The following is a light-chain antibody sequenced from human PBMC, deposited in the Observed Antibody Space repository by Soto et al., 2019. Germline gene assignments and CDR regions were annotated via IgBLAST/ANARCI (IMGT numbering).Light chain of an antibody. V-gene: IGLV2-14*01. CDR2: EVS. CDR3: SSCSSSNTPCVM. Sequence: QSALTQPASVSGSPGQSITISCTGTSSDVGGYNYVSWYQQHPGKAPKLMIYEVSNRPSGVSNRFSGSKSGNTASLTISGLRTEDEADYYCSSCSSSNTPCVMFGGGTKLTVL. J-gene: IGLJ3*02. CDR1: SSDVGGYNY.